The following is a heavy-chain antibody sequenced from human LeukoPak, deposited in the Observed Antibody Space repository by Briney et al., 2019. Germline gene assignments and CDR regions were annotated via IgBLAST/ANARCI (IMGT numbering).Heavy chain of an antibody. D-gene: IGHD6-13*01. CDR2: IYSGGST. CDR3: ARISSSWDRDY. J-gene: IGHJ4*02. V-gene: IGHV3-53*01. CDR1: GFTVSSNY. Sequence: PGGSLRLSCAASGFTVSSNYMSWVRQAPGKGPEWVSVIYSGGSTYYADSVKGRFTISRDNSKNTLYLQMNSLRAEDTAVYYCARISSSWDRDYWGQGTLVTVSS.